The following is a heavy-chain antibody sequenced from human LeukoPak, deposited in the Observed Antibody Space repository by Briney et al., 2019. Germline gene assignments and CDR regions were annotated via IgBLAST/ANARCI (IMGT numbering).Heavy chain of an antibody. J-gene: IGHJ4*02. CDR1: GFTFSSYP. CDR3: AARPLMPPRFDY. V-gene: IGHV3-23*01. CDR2: ISGGGGST. Sequence: GGSLRPSCAASGFTFSSYPMSWVRQAPGKGLQWVSAISGGGGSTYYADSVKGRFTISRDNSKSTLYLQINSLRADDTAIYYCAARPLMPPRFDYWGQGILVTVSS. D-gene: IGHD2-2*01.